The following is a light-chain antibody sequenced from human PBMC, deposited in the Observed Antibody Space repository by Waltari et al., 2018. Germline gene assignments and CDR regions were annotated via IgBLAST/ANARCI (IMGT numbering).Light chain of an antibody. CDR3: SSYTTSRTWV. V-gene: IGLV2-14*01. CDR1: RSDVRAYNY. CDR2: VVR. Sequence: QSALTQPASVSGSPGQSITLPCPGTRSDVRAYNYVSWYQQNQGKAPQLIIDVVRDRPPGVPNRFSGSKSGYTAFLNISGLQAEDEADYYCSSYTTSRTWVFGGGTKLTVL. J-gene: IGLJ3*02.